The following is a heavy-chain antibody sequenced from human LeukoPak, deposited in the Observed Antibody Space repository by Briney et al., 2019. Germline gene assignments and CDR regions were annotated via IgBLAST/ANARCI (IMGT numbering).Heavy chain of an antibody. J-gene: IGHJ4*02. CDR1: GGTFSSYA. Sequence: GASVKVSCKASGGTFSSYAISWVRQAPGQGLEWMGWINTYNGNTNYAQKSQGRVTMTTDTSTSTAYMELRSLRSDDTAVYSCARDKGSTWYGEYFDYWGQGTLVTVSS. D-gene: IGHD6-13*01. CDR3: ARDKGSTWYGEYFDY. CDR2: INTYNGNT. V-gene: IGHV1-18*01.